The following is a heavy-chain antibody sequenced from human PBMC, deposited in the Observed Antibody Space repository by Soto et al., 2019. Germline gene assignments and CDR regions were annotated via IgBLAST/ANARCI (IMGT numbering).Heavy chain of an antibody. CDR1: GFTFDTYG. D-gene: IGHD1-1*01. Sequence: QVHLVESGGGVVQPGKSLRLSCVASGFTFDTYGIHWVRQAPGKGLQWVALISYEGNNTYYADSVRGRFTISRDNSKNTLYLQMNTLRPEDTGVYYCARVTPGNNLYYFSGLDFWGQGTSVTVSS. CDR2: ISYEGNNT. CDR3: ARVTPGNNLYYFSGLDF. V-gene: IGHV3-30-3*01. J-gene: IGHJ6*02.